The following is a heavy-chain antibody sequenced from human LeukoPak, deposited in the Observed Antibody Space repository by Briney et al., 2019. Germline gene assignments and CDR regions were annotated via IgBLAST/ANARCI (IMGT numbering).Heavy chain of an antibody. CDR3: ARERALLYYDSSPFDY. CDR2: IYHSGSK. Sequence: PSETLSLTCTVSGYSISSGSYWGWIRQPPGRGLEWIGSIYHSGSKHYNPSLKSRVTISVDTSKNQFSLNLSSVTAADTAVYYCARERALLYYDSSPFDYWGQGTLVTVSS. V-gene: IGHV4-38-2*02. D-gene: IGHD3-22*01. J-gene: IGHJ4*02. CDR1: GYSISSGSY.